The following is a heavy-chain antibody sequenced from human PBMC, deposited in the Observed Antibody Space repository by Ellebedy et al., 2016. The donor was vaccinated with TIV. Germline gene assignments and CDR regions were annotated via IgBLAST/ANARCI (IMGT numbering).Heavy chain of an antibody. CDR2: IWHDAGYK. J-gene: IGHJ4*02. D-gene: IGHD3-3*01. Sequence: GESLKISCAATGFTFSNFGMHWVRQAPGKGLEWVAVIWHDAGYKNYADSVKGRFTISRDNAKNSLYLQMNSLRAEDTAVYYCARDLSRSDFWSGYSRYYFDYWGQGTLVTVSS. CDR1: GFTFSNFG. CDR3: ARDLSRSDFWSGYSRYYFDY. V-gene: IGHV3-33*01.